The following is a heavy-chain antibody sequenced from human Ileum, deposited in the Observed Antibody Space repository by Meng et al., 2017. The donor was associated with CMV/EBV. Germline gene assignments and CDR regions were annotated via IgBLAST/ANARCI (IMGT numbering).Heavy chain of an antibody. Sequence: GEALMTSCAASGFTFSNYWMTWLRQAPGRGLELVAHIKEDGSEKYLVRSVKGRFTISRDNANNSLYLQMNSQRAENTAVYYCAGDPYIEAFEIWGQGTMVTVSS. D-gene: IGHD4-11*01. CDR2: IKEDGSEK. J-gene: IGHJ3*02. CDR3: AGDPYIEAFEI. V-gene: IGHV3-7*01. CDR1: GFTFSNYW.